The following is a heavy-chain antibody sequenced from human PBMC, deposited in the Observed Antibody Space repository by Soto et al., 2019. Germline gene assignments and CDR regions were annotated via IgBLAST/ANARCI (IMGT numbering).Heavy chain of an antibody. CDR3: AKDLRRWPHYAFDS. D-gene: IGHD3-16*01. Sequence: GGSLRLSCAASGFTLTNYGMNWVRQAPGKGLEWVSGISTNGDTANYADSVKGRFTISRDNSKNALYMQMNGLRPEDTAVYYCAKDLRRWPHYAFDSWGQGTLVTVSS. CDR2: ISTNGDTA. J-gene: IGHJ5*01. V-gene: IGHV3-23*01. CDR1: GFTLTNYG.